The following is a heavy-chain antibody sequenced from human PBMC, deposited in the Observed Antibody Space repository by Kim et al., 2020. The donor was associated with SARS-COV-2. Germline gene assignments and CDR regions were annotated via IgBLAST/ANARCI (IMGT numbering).Heavy chain of an antibody. CDR1: GGSLSGYY. CDR2: INPSGSA. CDR3: ARGGGAVYPAEY. D-gene: IGHD6-19*01. V-gene: IGHV4-34*01. Sequence: SETLSLTCAVYGGSLSGYYWNWIRQPPGKGLEWIGGINPSGSADYNPSLNSRVTISFDTSKNHLSLKVRSVTAADTAMFYCARGGGAVYPAEYWGQGTPVTVSS. J-gene: IGHJ4*02.